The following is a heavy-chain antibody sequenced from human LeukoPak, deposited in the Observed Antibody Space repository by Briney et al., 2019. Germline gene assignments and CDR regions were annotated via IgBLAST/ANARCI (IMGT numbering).Heavy chain of an antibody. CDR1: GYTFTSYG. CDR2: INPNSGGT. D-gene: IGHD2-15*01. V-gene: IGHV1-2*02. Sequence: ASVKVSCKASGYTFTSYGISWVRQAPGQGLEWMGWINPNSGGTNYAQKFQGRVTMTRDTSISTAYMELSRLRSDDTAVYYCARVAEGYCSGGSCYLSAAIDYWGQGTLVTVSS. J-gene: IGHJ4*02. CDR3: ARVAEGYCSGGSCYLSAAIDY.